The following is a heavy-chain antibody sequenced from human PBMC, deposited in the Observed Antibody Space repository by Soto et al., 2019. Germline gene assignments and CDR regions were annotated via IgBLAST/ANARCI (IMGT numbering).Heavy chain of an antibody. V-gene: IGHV3-21*01. CDR2: ISSSSSYI. CDR3: ARDDNLGSSQLVLPNDY. CDR1: GFTFSSYS. Sequence: EVQLVESGGGLVKPGGSLRLSCAASGFTFSSYSMNWVRQAPGKGLEWVSSISSSSSYIYYADSVKGRFTISRDNAKNSLYLQMNSLRAEDTAVYYCARDDNLGSSQLVLPNDYWGQATLVTVSS. D-gene: IGHD6-13*01. J-gene: IGHJ4*02.